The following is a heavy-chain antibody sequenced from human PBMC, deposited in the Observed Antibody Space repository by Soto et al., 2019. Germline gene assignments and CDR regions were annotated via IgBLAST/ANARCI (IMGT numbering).Heavy chain of an antibody. CDR1: GFTFSSYW. CDR2: INSDGSRT. D-gene: IGHD3-22*01. J-gene: IGHJ4*02. CDR3: ARGDGAYYDGNGYLGRH. Sequence: EVQLVESGGGIVQPGGSLRLSCAASGFTFSSYWMHWVRQAPGKGLVWVSRINSDGSRTSYADSAKGRFTISRDNAKITVYLQMNSLRAEDTAVYYCARGDGAYYDGNGYLGRHWGQGTLVTVSS. V-gene: IGHV3-74*01.